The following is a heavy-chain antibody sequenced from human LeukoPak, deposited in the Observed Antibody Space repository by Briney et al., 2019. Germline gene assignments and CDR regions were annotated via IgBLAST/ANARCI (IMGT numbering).Heavy chain of an antibody. CDR2: IYYSGST. V-gene: IGHV4-59*01. D-gene: IGHD6-19*01. CDR3: ARDRRYSSGWYGLDY. J-gene: IGHJ4*02. Sequence: SETLSLTCTVSGGSISSYYWSWIRQPSGKGLEWIGYIYYSGSTNYNPSLKSRVTISVDTSKNQFSLKLSSVTAADTAVYYCARDRRYSSGWYGLDYWGQGTLVTVSS. CDR1: GGSISSYY.